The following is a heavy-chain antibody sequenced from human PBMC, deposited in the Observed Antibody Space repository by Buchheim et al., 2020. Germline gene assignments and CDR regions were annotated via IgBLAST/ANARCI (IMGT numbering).Heavy chain of an antibody. CDR2: IKQDGSEK. V-gene: IGHV3-7*01. CDR1: GFTFSSYW. J-gene: IGHJ4*02. Sequence: EVQLVESGGGLVQPGGSLRLSCAASGFTFSSYWMSWVRQAPGKGLEWVANIKQDGSEKYYVDSVKGRFTISRDNAKNSLYLQMDSQRAEDTAVYYCARVRSSGYYYSDYFDYWGQGTL. CDR3: ARVRSSGYYYSDYFDY. D-gene: IGHD3-22*01.